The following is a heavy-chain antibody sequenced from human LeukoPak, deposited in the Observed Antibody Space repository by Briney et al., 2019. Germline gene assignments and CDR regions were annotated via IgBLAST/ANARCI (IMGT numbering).Heavy chain of an antibody. CDR3: ARASDIVVVVAAIPPGYYYGMDV. CDR2: IWYDGSNK. Sequence: GGSLRLSCAASGSTFSNYAMHWVRQAPGKGLEWVAVIWYDGSNKYYTDSVKGRFTISRDNSKNTLYLQMNSLRAEDTAVYYCARASDIVVVVAAIPPGYYYGMDVWGQGTTVTVSS. D-gene: IGHD2-15*01. CDR1: GSTFSNYA. J-gene: IGHJ6*02. V-gene: IGHV3-33*01.